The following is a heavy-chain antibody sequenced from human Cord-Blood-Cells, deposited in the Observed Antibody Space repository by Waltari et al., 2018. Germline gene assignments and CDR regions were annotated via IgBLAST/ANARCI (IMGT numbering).Heavy chain of an antibody. Sequence: QVQLQQWGAGLLKPSETLSLTCAVYGGSFSGYYWSWIRQPAGKGLEWIGEINHSGSTNYNPSLKSRVTISVDTSKNQFSLKLSSVTAADTAVYYCARGAGGYSNYDYYFDYWGQGTLVTVSS. CDR2: INHSGST. CDR3: ARGAGGYSNYDYYFDY. J-gene: IGHJ4*02. V-gene: IGHV4-34*01. CDR1: GGSFSGYY. D-gene: IGHD4-4*01.